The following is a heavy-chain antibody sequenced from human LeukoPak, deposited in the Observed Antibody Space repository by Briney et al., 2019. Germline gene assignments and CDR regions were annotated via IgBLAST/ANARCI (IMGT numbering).Heavy chain of an antibody. CDR2: INPNSGGT. Sequence: ASVKVSCKASAYTFTDYYIHWVRQAPGQGLEWMGWINPNSGGTNYAQKFQGRVTMTRDTSISTAYMELSRLRFDDTAVYYCARDNGLGSYHEFDYWGQGTLVTVSS. CDR1: AYTFTDYY. D-gene: IGHD5-18*01. CDR3: ARDNGLGSYHEFDY. V-gene: IGHV1-2*02. J-gene: IGHJ4*02.